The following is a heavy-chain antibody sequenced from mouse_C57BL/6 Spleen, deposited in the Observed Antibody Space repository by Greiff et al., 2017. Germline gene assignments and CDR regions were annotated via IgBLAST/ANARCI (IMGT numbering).Heavy chain of an antibody. Sequence: VQLQESGAELARPGASVKLSCKASGYTFTSYGISWVKQRTGQGLEWIGEIYPRSGNTYYNEKFKGKATLTADKSSSTAYMELRSLTSEDSAVYFCARKEVSTVVVYYFDYWGQGTTLTVSS. J-gene: IGHJ2*01. V-gene: IGHV1-81*01. CDR1: GYTFTSYG. D-gene: IGHD2-2*01. CDR3: ARKEVSTVVVYYFDY. CDR2: IYPRSGNT.